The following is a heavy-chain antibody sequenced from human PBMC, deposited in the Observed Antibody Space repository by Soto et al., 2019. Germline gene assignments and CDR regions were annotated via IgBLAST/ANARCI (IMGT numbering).Heavy chain of an antibody. CDR1: GGTFSRDT. CDR3: ARVVPTRGLLYYYDGLDV. J-gene: IGHJ6*02. V-gene: IGHV1-69*01. Sequence: QVQLMQSGAEVKKPGSSVRVSCKASGGTFSRDTFSWVRQAPGQGLEWMGGIMPMLGTADYTQKFQGRITITADESTNTVYMDLSSLRSEDTATYYCARVVPTRGLLYYYDGLDVWGQGTTVTVSS. CDR2: IMPMLGTA.